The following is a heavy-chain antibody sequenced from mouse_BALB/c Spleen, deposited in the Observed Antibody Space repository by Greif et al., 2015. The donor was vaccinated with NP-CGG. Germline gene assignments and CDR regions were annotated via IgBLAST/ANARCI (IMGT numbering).Heavy chain of an antibody. V-gene: IGHV1-84*02. CDR2: LYPGSGNT. J-gene: IGHJ4*01. Sequence: QVHVKQSGPELVKPGASVTISCTASGSTFTDYYINWVKQKPGQGLEWIGWLYPGSGNTKYHEKFQGTAPLTVDTSSSTAYVQYSSLTSEDAAVYFGARRTGTEAMDYWGQGTAVTVSS. CDR3: ARRTGTEAMDY. D-gene: IGHD4-1*01. CDR1: GSTFTDYY.